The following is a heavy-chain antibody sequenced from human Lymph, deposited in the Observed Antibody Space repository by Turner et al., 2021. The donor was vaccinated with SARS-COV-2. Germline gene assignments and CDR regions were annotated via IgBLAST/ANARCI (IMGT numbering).Heavy chain of an antibody. V-gene: IGHV1-69*01. J-gene: IGHJ6*02. Sequence: QVQLVQSGTEVKKPGSSVKVSCKASGGTFSSHVISWVRQAPGQGLEWMGGIIPMFGTANYEQKFQGRVTITADESTSTAYMELSSLRSDDTAVYYCARVGSSVVPYYYYGMDVWGQGTTVTVSS. CDR1: GGTFSSHV. D-gene: IGHD3-22*01. CDR3: ARVGSSVVPYYYYGMDV. CDR2: IIPMFGTA.